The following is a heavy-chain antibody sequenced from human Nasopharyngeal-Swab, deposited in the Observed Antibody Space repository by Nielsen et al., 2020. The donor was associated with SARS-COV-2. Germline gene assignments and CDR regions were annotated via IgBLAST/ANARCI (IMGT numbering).Heavy chain of an antibody. CDR3: ASFVNSPDWDSRFDY. Sequence: ASVMVSCKASGYTFTGYYMHWVRQAPGQGLDWMGRINHNIGGTNYAQKFQGRVTMTRDTSISTAYMDLSRLRSDDTAVYYCASFVNSPDWDSRFDYWGQGTLVTVSS. CDR2: INHNIGGT. D-gene: IGHD3/OR15-3a*01. J-gene: IGHJ4*02. V-gene: IGHV1-2*06. CDR1: GYTFTGYY.